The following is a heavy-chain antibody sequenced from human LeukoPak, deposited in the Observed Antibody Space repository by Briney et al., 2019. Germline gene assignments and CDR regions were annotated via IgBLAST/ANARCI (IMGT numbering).Heavy chain of an antibody. J-gene: IGHJ5*02. CDR3: AGTRRYCSGGSCYNWFDP. CDR2: IYASGST. D-gene: IGHD2-15*01. Sequence: PSETLSLTCSVSGDSISSDVYYWSWIRQPAGKGLEWIGRIYASGSTTYNSSLKSRVTISIDTAKNQCSLKLTYVTAADTAVYYCAGTRRYCSGGSCYNWFDPWGQGTLVTVSS. V-gene: IGHV4-61*02. CDR1: GDSISSDVYY.